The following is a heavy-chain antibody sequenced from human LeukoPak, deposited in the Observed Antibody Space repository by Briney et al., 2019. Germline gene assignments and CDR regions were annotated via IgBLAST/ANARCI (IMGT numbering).Heavy chain of an antibody. CDR2: ITNSGDNT. CDR1: GFTFSSYA. J-gene: IGHJ4*02. CDR3: AKIPKGGYFDY. D-gene: IGHD2-2*01. V-gene: IGHV3-23*01. Sequence: GGSLRLSCAASGFTFSSYAMSWVRQAPGKGLEWVSVITNSGDNTYYADSVKGRFTISRDNSKNTLYLQMNSLRAEDTAVYYCAKIPKGGYFDYWGQGTLVTVSS.